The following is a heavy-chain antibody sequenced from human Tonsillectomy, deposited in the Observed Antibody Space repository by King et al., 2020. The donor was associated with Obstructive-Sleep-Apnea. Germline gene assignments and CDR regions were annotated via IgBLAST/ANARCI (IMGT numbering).Heavy chain of an antibody. CDR3: IRRPDH. CDR2: IKRKIDGETT. Sequence: EVQLVESGGGLVKPGGSLRLSCVVSRFTFSNAWMSWVRQAPGKGLEWVGRIKRKIDGETTDYAAPVKGRFTISRDDSKNQLYLQMNSLKTEDPAVYYCIRRPDHWGQGTLVIVSS. V-gene: IGHV3-15*01. CDR1: RFTFSNAW. J-gene: IGHJ4*02.